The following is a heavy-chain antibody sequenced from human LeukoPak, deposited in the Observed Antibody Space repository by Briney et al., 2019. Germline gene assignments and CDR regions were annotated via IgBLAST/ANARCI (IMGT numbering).Heavy chain of an antibody. Sequence: GGSLRLSCAASGFTFNIYSMNWVRQAPGKGLEWVSRITSSSHYIYYADSVKGRFTISRDNAKNSLYLDMSSLRADDTAVYYCARAENSGSGGLDPWGQGALVTISS. J-gene: IGHJ5*02. V-gene: IGHV3-21*01. CDR3: ARAENSGSGGLDP. CDR2: ITSSSHYI. D-gene: IGHD2-15*01. CDR1: GFTFNIYS.